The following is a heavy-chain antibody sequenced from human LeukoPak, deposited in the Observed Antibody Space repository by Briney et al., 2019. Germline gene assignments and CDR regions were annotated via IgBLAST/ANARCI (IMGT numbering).Heavy chain of an antibody. Sequence: PGGSLRLSCAASGFTFSSYWMNWVRQAPGKGLEWVADIKLDGSEEYYVDSVKGRFTISRDNAKNSLFLQMNSLRAEDTAVYYCARDSNSGRLDYWGQGTLVTVSS. CDR2: IKLDGSEE. CDR1: GFTFSSYW. J-gene: IGHJ4*02. D-gene: IGHD1-26*01. V-gene: IGHV3-7*01. CDR3: ARDSNSGRLDY.